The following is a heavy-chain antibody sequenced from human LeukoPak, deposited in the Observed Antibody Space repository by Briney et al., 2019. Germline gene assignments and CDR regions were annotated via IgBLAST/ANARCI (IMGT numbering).Heavy chain of an antibody. CDR1: GYTFTGYD. CDR2: INPNSGGT. CDR3: ASSSGSYLDYFDY. J-gene: IGHJ4*02. D-gene: IGHD1-26*01. V-gene: IGHV1-2*02. Sequence: GASVRVSCTASGYTFTGYDMHWVRQAPGQGLEWMGWINPNSGGTNCAQKFQGRVTMTRDTSISTAYMELSRLRSDDTAVYYCASSSGSYLDYFDYWGQGTLVTVSS.